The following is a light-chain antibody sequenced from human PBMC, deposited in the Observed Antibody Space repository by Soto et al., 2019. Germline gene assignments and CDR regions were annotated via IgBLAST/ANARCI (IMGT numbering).Light chain of an antibody. CDR1: QSVSSSY. CDR3: QQYGSSPYT. V-gene: IGKV3-20*01. CDR2: GAS. Sequence: EIVLTQSPGTLSLSPGERATLSCRASQSVSSSYLAWYQQKPGQAPRLLIYGASSRATGIPDRFSGSGSGTDFTLAISSLEPEYCAVYYCQQYGSSPYTFGQWTKLEIK. J-gene: IGKJ2*01.